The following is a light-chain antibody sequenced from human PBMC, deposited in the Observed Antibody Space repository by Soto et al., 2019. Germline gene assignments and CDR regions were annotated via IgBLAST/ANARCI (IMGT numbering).Light chain of an antibody. CDR1: QSIGYY. V-gene: IGKV1-33*01. CDR3: QQYESLPLT. CDR2: AAS. Sequence: DIQMTQSPSSLSASVGDRVTITCRASQSIGYYLHWYQQKPGKAPKLLIYAASTLQSGVPSRFSGSGSGTGFTFTISSLQPEDFATYYCQQYESLPLTFGQGTRLEI. J-gene: IGKJ5*01.